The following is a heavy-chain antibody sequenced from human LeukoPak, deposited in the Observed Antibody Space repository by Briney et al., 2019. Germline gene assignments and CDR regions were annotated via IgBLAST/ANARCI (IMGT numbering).Heavy chain of an antibody. CDR3: ARGRRCSSTSCHGLAVAGPSRFQH. CDR2: IYHSGST. D-gene: IGHD2-2*01. Sequence: SQTLSLTCTVSDASISSGGYYWTWIRQPPGKGLEWIGYIYHSGSTNYNPSLKSRVTISVDTSKNQFSLKLSSVTAADTAVYYCARGRRCSSTSCHGLAVAGPSRFQHWGQGTLVTVSS. CDR1: DASISSGGYY. V-gene: IGHV4-30-2*01. J-gene: IGHJ1*01.